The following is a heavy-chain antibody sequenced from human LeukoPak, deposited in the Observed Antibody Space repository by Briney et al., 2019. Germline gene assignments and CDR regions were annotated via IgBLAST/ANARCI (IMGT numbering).Heavy chain of an antibody. J-gene: IGHJ4*02. Sequence: GEALKISCKGYGYSFTNYWIGCVRQMPGKGLEWMGIIFPGDSDIRYSPSFQGQVTISADKSISTAYLQWNSLKASDTAIYYCARQGIGDLVHFDYWGLGTLVTVSS. V-gene: IGHV5-51*01. CDR3: ARQGIGDLVHFDY. CDR2: IFPGDSDI. CDR1: GYSFTNYW. D-gene: IGHD3-16*01.